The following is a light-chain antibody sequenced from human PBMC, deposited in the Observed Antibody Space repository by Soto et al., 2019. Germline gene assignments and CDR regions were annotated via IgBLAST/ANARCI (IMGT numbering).Light chain of an antibody. V-gene: IGLV2-14*01. CDR2: DVS. J-gene: IGLJ1*01. CDR3: RSYTSSSTLLYV. CDR1: SSDVGGYNY. Sequence: QSALTQPASVSGSPGQSITISCTGTSSDVGGYNYVSWYQQHPGKAPKLMIDDVSNRPSGVSNRFSGSKSGNTASLTISGLQPEDEADYYCRSYTSSSTLLYVFGTGTKLTVL.